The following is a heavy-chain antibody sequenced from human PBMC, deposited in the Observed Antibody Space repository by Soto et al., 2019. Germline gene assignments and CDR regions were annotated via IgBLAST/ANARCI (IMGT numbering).Heavy chain of an antibody. D-gene: IGHD1-26*01. J-gene: IGHJ4*02. V-gene: IGHV4-31*03. Sequence: SETLSLTCTVSGGSISSGGYYWSWIRQHPGKGLEWIGYIYYSGSTYYNPSLKSRVTISVDTSKNQFSLKLGSVTAADTAVYYCASSRGSPVPLDYWGQGTLVTVSS. CDR2: IYYSGST. CDR1: GGSISSGGYY. CDR3: ASSRGSPVPLDY.